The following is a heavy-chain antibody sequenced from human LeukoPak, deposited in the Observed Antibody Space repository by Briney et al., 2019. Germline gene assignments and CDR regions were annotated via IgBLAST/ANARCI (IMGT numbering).Heavy chain of an antibody. Sequence: GGSLRLSCAASGFTFSSYAMSWVRQAPGKGLEWVSAISGSGGSTYYAGSVKGRFTISRDNSKNTLYLQMNSLRAEDTAVYYCAKNNIFLDYYDSSGYYLFDPWGQGTLVTVSS. J-gene: IGHJ5*02. D-gene: IGHD3-22*01. CDR3: AKNNIFLDYYDSSGYYLFDP. CDR2: ISGSGGST. CDR1: GFTFSSYA. V-gene: IGHV3-23*01.